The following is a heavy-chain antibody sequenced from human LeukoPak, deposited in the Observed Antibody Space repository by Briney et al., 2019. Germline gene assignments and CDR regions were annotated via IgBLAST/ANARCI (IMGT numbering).Heavy chain of an antibody. V-gene: IGHV3-23*01. CDR2: ISASGGYT. CDR3: AKEAGSGWSYFDS. CDR1: GFTFISYG. D-gene: IGHD6-19*01. J-gene: IGHJ4*02. Sequence: GGSLRLSWAAPGFTFISYGMSWVRQAPGKGREGVSGISASGGYTYYADSVRGRFTVSRDSSKNTLYLQLNSLRAEDTAVYSCAKEAGSGWSYFDSWGQGTLVTVSS.